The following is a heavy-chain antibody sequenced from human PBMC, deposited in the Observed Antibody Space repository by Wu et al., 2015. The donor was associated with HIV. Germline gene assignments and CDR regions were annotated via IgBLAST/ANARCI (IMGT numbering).Heavy chain of an antibody. J-gene: IGHJ6*03. Sequence: QVQLVQSGVEVKKPGASVKVSCKASGYIFTHYGITWVRQAPGQGLEWMGWISGYNGYTNYAQRFQGRITMTRDTSTTTAYMELRSLRSEDTALYYCARDAGIAAAGKAYYMDVWGEGTTIIVSS. CDR1: GYIFTHYG. V-gene: IGHV1-18*01. CDR3: ARDAGIAAAGKAYYMDV. CDR2: ISGYNGYT. D-gene: IGHD6-13*01.